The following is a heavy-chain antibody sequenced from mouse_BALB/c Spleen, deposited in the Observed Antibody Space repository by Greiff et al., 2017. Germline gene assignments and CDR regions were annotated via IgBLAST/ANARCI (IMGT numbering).Heavy chain of an antibody. CDR2: IYPGGGYT. V-gene: IGHV1-63*02. CDR3: ARPYYGKKTPFDY. D-gene: IGHD2-10*01. J-gene: IGHJ2*01. CDR1: GYTFTNYW. Sequence: VQLQESGAELVRPGASVKISCKASGYTFTNYWLGWVKQRPGHGLEWIGDIYPGGGYTNYNEKFKGKATLTADTSSSTAYMQLSSLTSEDSAVYFCARPYYGKKTPFDYWGQGTTLTVSS.